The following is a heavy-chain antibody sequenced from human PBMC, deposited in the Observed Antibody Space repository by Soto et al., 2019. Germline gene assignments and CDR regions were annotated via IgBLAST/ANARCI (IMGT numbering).Heavy chain of an antibody. CDR2: ISSSSSTI. V-gene: IGHV3-48*02. J-gene: IGHJ6*02. CDR3: ARGGPYCSSTSCYWDYFYGMDV. Sequence: GGSLRLSCAASGFTFSSYSMNWVRQAPGKGLEWVSYISSSSSTIYYADSVKGRFTISRDNAKNSLYLQMNSLRDEDTAVYYCARGGPYCSSTSCYWDYFYGMDVWGQGTTVTVSS. CDR1: GFTFSSYS. D-gene: IGHD2-2*01.